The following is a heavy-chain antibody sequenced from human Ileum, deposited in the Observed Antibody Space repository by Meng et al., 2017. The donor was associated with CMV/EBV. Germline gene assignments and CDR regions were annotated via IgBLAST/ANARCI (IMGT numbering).Heavy chain of an antibody. D-gene: IGHD6-13*01. Sequence: FAVYGGSFIGYSWSWIRQPPGKGLEWIGEINHSGSTNYNPSLKSRVTISVDTSKNQFSLKLSSVTAADTAVYYCARGAAAGYWFDPWGQGTLVTVSS. CDR3: ARGAAAGYWFDP. J-gene: IGHJ5*02. CDR1: GGSFIGYS. CDR2: INHSGST. V-gene: IGHV4-34*01.